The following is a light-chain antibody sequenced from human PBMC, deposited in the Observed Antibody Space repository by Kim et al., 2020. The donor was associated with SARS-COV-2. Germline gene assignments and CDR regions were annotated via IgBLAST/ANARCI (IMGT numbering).Light chain of an antibody. CDR2: DAS. J-gene: IGKJ4*01. Sequence: PGERATLSCRASQSVSTYLAWYQQKPGQAPRLLIYDASDRATGVPARFSGSGSGTDFTLTISSLQSEDFAVYYCQQRSNWPPALTFGGGTKVDIK. CDR1: QSVSTY. CDR3: QQRSNWPPALT. V-gene: IGKV3-11*01.